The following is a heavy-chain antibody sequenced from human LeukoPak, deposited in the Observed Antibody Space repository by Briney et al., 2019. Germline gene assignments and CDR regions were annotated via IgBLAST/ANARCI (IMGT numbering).Heavy chain of an antibody. V-gene: IGHV3-7*01. CDR3: ARGEVATTYYYGMDV. J-gene: IGHJ6*02. CDR1: GLSFRNSW. D-gene: IGHD5-12*01. CDR2: IRQDGNEI. Sequence: GGSLRLSCAASGLSFRNSWMSWVRQAPGKGLEWVANIRQDGNEIYYMDSVKGRFTISRDNAKKSLYLQMDSPRADDTAVYYCARGEVATTYYYGMDVWGQGTTVTVSS.